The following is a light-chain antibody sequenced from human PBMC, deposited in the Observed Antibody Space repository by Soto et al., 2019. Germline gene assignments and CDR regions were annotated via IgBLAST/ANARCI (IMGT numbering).Light chain of an antibody. Sequence: QSVLTQPPSVSGAPGQRVTISCTGSSSNIGAGYPVHWYQQLPGTAPKLLVAGNRPSGVPDRFSVSKSGASASLAVTGLQAEDEADYYCQSYDSSLSRRWVFGGGTKVTVL. V-gene: IGLV1-40*01. CDR3: QSYDSSLSRRWV. CDR2: G. J-gene: IGLJ3*02. CDR1: SSNIGAGYP.